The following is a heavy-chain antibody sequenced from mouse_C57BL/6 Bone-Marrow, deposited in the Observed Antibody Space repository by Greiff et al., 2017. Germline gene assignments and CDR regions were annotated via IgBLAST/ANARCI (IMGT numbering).Heavy chain of an antibody. D-gene: IGHD2-4*01. CDR1: GYSITSGYY. V-gene: IGHV3-6*02. CDR3: AQIYYDYDDY. Sequence: VQLKESGPGLVKPSQSLSLTCSVTGYSITSGYYWNWIRQFPGNKLEWMGYISYDGSNNYNPSLKNRISITRDTSKNQFFLRLNSVTTEDTATYYCAQIYYDYDDYWGQGTTLTVSS. J-gene: IGHJ2*01. CDR2: ISYDGSN.